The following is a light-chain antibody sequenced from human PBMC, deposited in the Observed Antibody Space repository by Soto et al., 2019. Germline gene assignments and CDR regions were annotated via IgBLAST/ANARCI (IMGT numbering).Light chain of an antibody. J-gene: IGKJ3*01. V-gene: IGKV1-39*01. CDR1: QSISSY. CDR2: AAS. Sequence: DIQMTQSPSSLSASVGDRVTITCRASQSISSYLNWYQKKPGKAPKLLIYAASSLQSVVPSRFSGSGSGTDFTLPSSSLQPEDFATYYCQQSYSTLFTFGPGTKVDIK. CDR3: QQSYSTLFT.